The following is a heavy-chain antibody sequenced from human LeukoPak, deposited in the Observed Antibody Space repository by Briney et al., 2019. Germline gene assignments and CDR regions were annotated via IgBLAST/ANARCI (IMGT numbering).Heavy chain of an antibody. Sequence: SETLSLTCTVSGGSISSGDYYWSWIRQPPGTGLEWIGEINHSGSTNYNPSLKSRVTISVDASKNQFSLKLSSVTAADTAVYYCARGSHYYGSGSYDYWGQGTLVTVSS. CDR2: INHSGST. D-gene: IGHD3-10*01. CDR1: GGSISSGDYY. CDR3: ARGSHYYGSGSYDY. J-gene: IGHJ4*02. V-gene: IGHV4-39*07.